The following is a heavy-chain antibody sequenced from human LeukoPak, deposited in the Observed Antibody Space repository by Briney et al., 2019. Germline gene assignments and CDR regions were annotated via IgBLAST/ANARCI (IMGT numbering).Heavy chain of an antibody. V-gene: IGHV3-74*01. D-gene: IGHD6-19*01. CDR2: INSDGSTT. J-gene: IGHJ4*02. Sequence: PGGSLRLSCAASGFTFSSYWMHWVRQAPGKGLVWVSRINSDGSTTNYADSVKGRFTISRDNAKNTLYLQMNSLRAEDTAVYYCAKDREWSPWLVLGYWGQGTLVTVSS. CDR3: AKDREWSPWLVLGY. CDR1: GFTFSSYW.